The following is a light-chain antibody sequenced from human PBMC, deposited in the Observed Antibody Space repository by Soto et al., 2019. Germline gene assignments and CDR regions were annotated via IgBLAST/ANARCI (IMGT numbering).Light chain of an antibody. CDR2: GNT. V-gene: IGLV1-40*01. CDR1: FSNVGENYD. CDR3: QTDYSKLDASV. J-gene: IGLJ3*02. Sequence: QSVLTQPPSVSGSPGHRITISCTGSFSNVGENYDVHWYQQLPGTAPKLLIYGNTNRPSGVPDRFSASKSGTSASLTISERQPGEQADYYCQTDYSKLDASVFGGGTKLTVL.